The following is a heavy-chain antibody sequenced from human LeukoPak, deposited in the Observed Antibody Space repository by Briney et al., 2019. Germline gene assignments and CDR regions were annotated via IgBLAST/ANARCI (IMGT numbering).Heavy chain of an antibody. Sequence: PWETLSLTCAVYGGSFSGYYWSWIRQPPGKGLEWIGEINHSGSTNYNPSLKSRVTISVDTSKNQFSLKLSSVTAADTAVYYCARGLPYYYDSSVYSFDYWGQGTLVTVSS. J-gene: IGHJ4*02. D-gene: IGHD3-22*01. CDR3: ARGLPYYYDSSVYSFDY. CDR2: INHSGST. V-gene: IGHV4-34*01. CDR1: GGSFSGYY.